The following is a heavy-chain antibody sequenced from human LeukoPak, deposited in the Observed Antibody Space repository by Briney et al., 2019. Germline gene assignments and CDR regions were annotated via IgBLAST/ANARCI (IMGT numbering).Heavy chain of an antibody. Sequence: SETLSLTCIVSDYSINRGFYWGWIRQPPGKGLEWIGSIYHSGTTYYNPSLKSRVTMSVDTSKNQFSLKLASVTAADTAVYYCARAHRVYVTSYDRYYYYMDVWGKGTMVTVSS. CDR2: IYHSGTT. CDR3: ARAHRVYVTSYDRYYYYMDV. D-gene: IGHD3-10*02. CDR1: DYSINRGFY. J-gene: IGHJ6*03. V-gene: IGHV4-38-2*02.